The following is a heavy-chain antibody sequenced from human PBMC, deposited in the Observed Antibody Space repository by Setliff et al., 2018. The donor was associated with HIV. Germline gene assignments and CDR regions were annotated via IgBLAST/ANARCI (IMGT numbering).Heavy chain of an antibody. Sequence: SETLSLTCSVSGDSISSGSYFWGWIRQTPGKGLEWIGNIYYTGFAYYNPSLKSRVTISLDTSKTHFFLNLTSVTNADTAVYFCTREGRGDPAMATTRIDYWGQGKLVTVS. CDR3: TREGRGDPAMATTRIDY. J-gene: IGHJ4*02. V-gene: IGHV4-39*02. D-gene: IGHD1-1*01. CDR2: IYYTGFA. CDR1: GDSISSGSYF.